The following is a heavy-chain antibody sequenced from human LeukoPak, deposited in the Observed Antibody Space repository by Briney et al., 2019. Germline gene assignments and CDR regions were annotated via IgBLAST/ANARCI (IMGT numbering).Heavy chain of an antibody. D-gene: IGHD1-26*01. J-gene: IGHJ4*02. CDR1: GGSISSSSYY. CDR3: ARGRWISGSYYNFDY. V-gene: IGHV4-39*07. CDR2: INYSGTT. Sequence: PSETLPLTCSVSGGSISSSSYYWGWIRQPPGKGLEWIATINYSGTTHYNPSLKSRFTISADTSNNQFSLRLNSVTAADTAVYYCARGRWISGSYYNFDYWGQGTLVTVSS.